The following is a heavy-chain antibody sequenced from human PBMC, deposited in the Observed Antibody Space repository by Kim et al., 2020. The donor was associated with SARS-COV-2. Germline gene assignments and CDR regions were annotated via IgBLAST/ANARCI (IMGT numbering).Heavy chain of an antibody. D-gene: IGHD1-26*01. CDR2: ISYDGSNK. CDR3: AKKIAPWETDDAFDI. J-gene: IGHJ3*02. CDR1: GFTFSSYG. V-gene: IGHV3-30*18. Sequence: GGSLRLSCAASGFTFSSYGMHWVRQAPGKGLEWVAVISYDGSNKYYADSVKGRFTISRDNSKNTLYLQMNSLRAEDTAVYYCAKKIAPWETDDAFDIWGQGTMVTVSS.